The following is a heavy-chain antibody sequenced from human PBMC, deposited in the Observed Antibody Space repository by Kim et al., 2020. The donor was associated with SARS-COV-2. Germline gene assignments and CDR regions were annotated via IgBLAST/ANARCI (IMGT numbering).Heavy chain of an antibody. CDR2: ISSSGSTI. CDR1: GFTFSSYE. D-gene: IGHD3-22*01. Sequence: GGSLRLSCAASGFTFSSYEMNWVRQAPGKGLEWVSYISSSGSTIYYADSVKGRFTISRDNAKNSLYLQMNSLRAEDTAVYYCAREPTYYYDSSGSTTYYYYGMDVWGQGTTVTVSS. CDR3: AREPTYYYDSSGSTTYYYYGMDV. V-gene: IGHV3-48*03. J-gene: IGHJ6*02.